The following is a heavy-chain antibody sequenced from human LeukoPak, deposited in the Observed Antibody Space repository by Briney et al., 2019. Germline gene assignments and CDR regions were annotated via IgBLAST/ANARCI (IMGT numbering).Heavy chain of an antibody. V-gene: IGHV4-4*02. D-gene: IGHD6-13*01. CDR1: GGSISSSNW. CDR3: AREAPQYSSSWELDY. J-gene: IGHJ4*02. Sequence: PSGTLSLTCAVSGGSISSSNWWSWVRQPPGKGLEWIGEIYHSGSTNYNPSLKSRVTISVDKSKNQFSLKLSSVTAADTAVYYCAREAPQYSSSWELDYWGQGTLVTVSS. CDR2: IYHSGST.